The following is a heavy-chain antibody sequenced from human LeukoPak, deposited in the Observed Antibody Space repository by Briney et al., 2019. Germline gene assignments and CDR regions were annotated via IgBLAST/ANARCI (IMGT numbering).Heavy chain of an antibody. Sequence: ASVKVSCKASGYTFTSYYMHWVRQAPGQGLEWMGIINPSGGSTNYAQKFQGRVTMTRDMSTSTVYMELSSLRSEDTAVYYCALTRGFDYYYYYMDVWGKGTTVTVSS. CDR3: ALTRGFDYYYYYMDV. CDR2: INPSGGST. CDR1: GYTFTSYY. J-gene: IGHJ6*03. D-gene: IGHD1-14*01. V-gene: IGHV1-46*03.